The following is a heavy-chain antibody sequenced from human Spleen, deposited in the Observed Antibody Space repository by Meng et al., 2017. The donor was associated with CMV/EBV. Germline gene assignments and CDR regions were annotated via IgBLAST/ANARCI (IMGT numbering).Heavy chain of an antibody. J-gene: IGHJ4*02. CDR3: TTGPTIPSFAGYNY. Sequence: GGSLRRSCAASRFTFSDAWMTWVRQAPGKGLEWVGRIKSKTNGGTTDYAAPVKGRFTISRDDSKSTLYLQMNSLKTEDPAIYYCTTGPTIPSFAGYNYWGQGTLVTVSS. CDR1: RFTFSDAW. V-gene: IGHV3-15*01. D-gene: IGHD6-13*01. CDR2: IKSKTNGGTT.